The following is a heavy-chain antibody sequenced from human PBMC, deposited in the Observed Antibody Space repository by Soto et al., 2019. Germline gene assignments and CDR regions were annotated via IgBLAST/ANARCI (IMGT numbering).Heavy chain of an antibody. CDR2: SATYNGNT. CDR3: ARRLDYGDY. V-gene: IGHV1-18*01. J-gene: IGHJ4*02. CDR1: CYIFTMYG. Sequence: ASGKVSCKAACYIFTMYGIIWVRQAPGQGLEYMGWSATYNGNTNYARKFQGRVTMTTDTSTNTAYMELRSLTYDDTAVYYCARRLDYGDYWGQGTPVTVSS.